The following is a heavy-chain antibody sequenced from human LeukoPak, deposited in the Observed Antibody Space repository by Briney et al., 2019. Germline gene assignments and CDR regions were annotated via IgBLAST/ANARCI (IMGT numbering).Heavy chain of an antibody. D-gene: IGHD2-21*02. J-gene: IGHJ3*02. Sequence: SETLSLTCAVYGGSFSGYYWSWIRQPPGKGLEWIGEINHSGSTNYNPSLKSRVTISVDTSKNQFSLKLSPVTAADTAVYYCARGRNIVVVTANPTGAFDIWGQGTMVTVSS. CDR3: ARGRNIVVVTANPTGAFDI. V-gene: IGHV4-34*01. CDR2: INHSGST. CDR1: GGSFSGYY.